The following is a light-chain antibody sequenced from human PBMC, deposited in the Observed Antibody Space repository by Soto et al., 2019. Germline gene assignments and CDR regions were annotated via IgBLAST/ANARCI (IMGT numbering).Light chain of an antibody. Sequence: QPVLTQPASVFGSPGQSIAISCTGTSSDVGGFNYVSWYQQHPGKAPKFMIYDVSSRPSGVPDRFSGSKSGNTASLTISGLQAEDEADYYCASYTTSSTYVFGTGTKVTVL. V-gene: IGLV2-14*03. CDR1: SSDVGGFNY. CDR3: ASYTTSSTYV. J-gene: IGLJ1*01. CDR2: DVS.